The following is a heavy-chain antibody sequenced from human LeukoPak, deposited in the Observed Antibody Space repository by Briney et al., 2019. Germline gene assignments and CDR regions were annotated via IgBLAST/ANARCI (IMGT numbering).Heavy chain of an antibody. CDR2: VDYSGNT. J-gene: IGHJ4*02. CDR3: ARGVAPVWSGNYSYYFDF. CDR1: GGSISNSGYY. V-gene: IGHV4-39*07. Sequence: PSETLSLTCTVSGGSISNSGYYWGWIRPPPGKGLEWIGSVDYSGNTYYRPSLKSRLTISLDTSKNQFSLKLTSVTAADTAVYYCARGVAPVWSGNYSYYFDFWGQGTLVTVSS. D-gene: IGHD3-3*01.